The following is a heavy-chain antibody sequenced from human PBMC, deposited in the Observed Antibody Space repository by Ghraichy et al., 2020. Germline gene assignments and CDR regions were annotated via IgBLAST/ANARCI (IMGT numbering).Heavy chain of an antibody. CDR2: INHSGST. CDR3: ARGRNWNYDHYYYYYGMDV. CDR1: GGSFSGYY. V-gene: IGHV4-34*01. Sequence: SETLSLTCAVYGGSFSGYYWSWIRQPPGKGLEWIGEINHSGSTNYNPSLKSRVTISVDTSKNQFSLKLSSVTAADTAVYYCARGRNWNYDHYYYYYGMDVWGQGTTVTVSS. D-gene: IGHD1-7*01. J-gene: IGHJ6*02.